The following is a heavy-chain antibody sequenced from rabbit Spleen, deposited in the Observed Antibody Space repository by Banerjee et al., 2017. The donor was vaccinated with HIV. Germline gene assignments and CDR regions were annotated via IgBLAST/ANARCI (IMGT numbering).Heavy chain of an antibody. J-gene: IGHJ4*01. CDR3: VRARPYPFVL. D-gene: IGHD1-1*01. V-gene: IGHV1S40*01. CDR1: GFSFSSSDY. Sequence: QSLEESGGDLVKPGASLTLTCTASGFSFSSSDYMCWVRQAPGKGLEWISCIAGSSSGFTYSATWVNGRFTISSHDAQNTLYLQLSSLTAADTATYFCVRARPYPFVLWGQGTLVAVS. CDR2: IAGSSSGFT.